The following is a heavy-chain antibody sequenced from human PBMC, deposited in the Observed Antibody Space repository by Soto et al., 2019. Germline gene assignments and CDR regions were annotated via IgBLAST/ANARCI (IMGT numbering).Heavy chain of an antibody. Sequence: SETLSLTCTVSGGSITSSSSYWGWIRQPPGKGLEWVGSIYYLGNTYYNPSLESRVTISVDTSKNQFSLKLRSVTAADTAVYYCARATYSSSPYFDYWGQGTLVTVSS. CDR2: IYYLGNT. D-gene: IGHD6-6*01. J-gene: IGHJ4*02. CDR3: ARATYSSSPYFDY. CDR1: GGSITSSSSY. V-gene: IGHV4-39*01.